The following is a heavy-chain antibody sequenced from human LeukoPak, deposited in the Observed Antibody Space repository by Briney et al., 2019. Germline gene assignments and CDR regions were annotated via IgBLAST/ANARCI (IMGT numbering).Heavy chain of an antibody. V-gene: IGHV3-23*01. CDR1: GFTFSSSA. CDR2: ISDSGGTT. Sequence: PGGSLRLSCASSGFTFSSSAMSWVRQALGKGLEWVSGISDSGGTTYYADSVKGRFTISRDNSKNTLYLQMNSLRAEDTALYYCAREEFDYWGQGTLVTVSS. CDR3: AREEFDY. J-gene: IGHJ4*02.